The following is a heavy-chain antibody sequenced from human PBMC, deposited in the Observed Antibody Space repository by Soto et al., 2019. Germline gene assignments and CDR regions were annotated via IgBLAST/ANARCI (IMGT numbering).Heavy chain of an antibody. CDR1: GFTVSNNY. Sequence: EVQLVESGGGLIQPGGSLRLSCAVSGFTVSNNYMSWVRQAPGKGLEGVSVIYSGGYTAYGDSVKGRFTISRDNSKNTPFLQMNTLGDGDAAVFFWATQRGGGGYWGQGTLVTVSS. D-gene: IGHD6-25*01. CDR2: IYSGGYT. CDR3: ATQRGGGGY. J-gene: IGHJ4*02. V-gene: IGHV3-53*01.